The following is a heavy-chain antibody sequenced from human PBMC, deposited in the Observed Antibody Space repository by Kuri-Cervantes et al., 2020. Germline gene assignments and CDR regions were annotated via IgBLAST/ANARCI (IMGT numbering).Heavy chain of an antibody. V-gene: IGHV3-30*03. CDR2: IPQVGSDK. J-gene: IGHJ4*02. Sequence: GESLQISCAASGFTVSNLGMHWVRQAPGKGLEWVALIPQVGSDKYYVDSVKGRFTISRDNSKNTLYLQMNSMRAEDTAVYYCARDGRRYSYGSEGYIFDYWGQGTLVTVSS. CDR1: GFTVSNLG. D-gene: IGHD5-18*01. CDR3: ARDGRRYSYGSEGYIFDY.